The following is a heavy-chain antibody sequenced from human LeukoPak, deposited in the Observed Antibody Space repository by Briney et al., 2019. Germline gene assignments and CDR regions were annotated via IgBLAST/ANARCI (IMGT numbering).Heavy chain of an antibody. Sequence: GGSLRLSCTASQFTFSSYSLNWVRQAPGKGLEWVSSISTSSRYIYYADSVRGRFTISRDNAKNSLFLQMNSLRAEDTAVYYCARDYSPPHYYDSSGYFDSWGQGTLVTVSP. CDR1: QFTFSSYS. J-gene: IGHJ4*02. CDR3: ARDYSPPHYYDSSGYFDS. V-gene: IGHV3-21*01. CDR2: ISTSSRYI. D-gene: IGHD3-22*01.